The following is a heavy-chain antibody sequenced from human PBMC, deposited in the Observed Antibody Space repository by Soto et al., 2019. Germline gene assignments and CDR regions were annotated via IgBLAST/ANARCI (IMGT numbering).Heavy chain of an antibody. D-gene: IGHD5-12*01. CDR1: GGSISSYY. V-gene: IGHV4-59*01. Sequence: PSETLSLTCTVSGGSISSYYWSWIRQPPGKGLEWIGYIYYSGSTNYNPSLKSRVTISVDTSKNQFSLKLSSVTAADTAVYYCARPLEMATIAPLDYWGQGTLVTVSS. CDR3: ARPLEMATIAPLDY. J-gene: IGHJ4*02. CDR2: IYYSGST.